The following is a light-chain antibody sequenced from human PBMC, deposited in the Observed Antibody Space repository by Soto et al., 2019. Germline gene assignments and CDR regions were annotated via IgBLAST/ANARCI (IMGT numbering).Light chain of an antibody. CDR2: GVS. Sequence: EIVLTQSPGTLSLSPGERATLSCRASQSVRSSYLAWYQQKLGQAPRLLIYGVSNRATGIPERFSGSGSGTDFTITISRLESEDFAVYYCQQYGTSPRTFGQGTKVEIK. J-gene: IGKJ1*01. CDR3: QQYGTSPRT. V-gene: IGKV3-20*01. CDR1: QSVRSSY.